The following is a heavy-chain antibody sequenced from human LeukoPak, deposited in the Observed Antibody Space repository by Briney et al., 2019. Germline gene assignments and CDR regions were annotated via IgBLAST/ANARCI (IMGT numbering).Heavy chain of an antibody. CDR2: MNPDSGDT. D-gene: IGHD3-9*01. V-gene: IGHV1-8*01. Sequence: GASVKVSCKASGYAFTTYDMTWVRQATGQGLEWMGWMNPDSGDTGHAQKFQGRVTMTRDTSISTAFMELSSLGSDDTAIYYCARGLGDYNTDWFPVSGYWGQGTLVTVSS. CDR3: ARGLGDYNTDWFPVSGY. CDR1: GYAFTTYD. J-gene: IGHJ4*02.